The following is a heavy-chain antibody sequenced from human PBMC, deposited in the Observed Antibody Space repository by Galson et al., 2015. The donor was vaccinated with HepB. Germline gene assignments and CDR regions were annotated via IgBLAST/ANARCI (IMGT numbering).Heavy chain of an antibody. CDR1: GFTFSSYG. Sequence: SLRLSCAASGFTFSSYGMHWVRQAPGKGLEWVAVISYDGSNKCYADSVKGRFTISRDNSKNTLYLQMNSLRAEDTAVYYCAKDGRKWELTYFDYWGQGTLVTVSS. CDR3: AKDGRKWELTYFDY. V-gene: IGHV3-30*18. J-gene: IGHJ4*02. CDR2: ISYDGSNK. D-gene: IGHD1-26*01.